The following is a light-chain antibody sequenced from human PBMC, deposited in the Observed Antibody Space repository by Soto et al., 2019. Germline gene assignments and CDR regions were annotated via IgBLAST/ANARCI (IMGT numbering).Light chain of an antibody. CDR3: QQYNNWPTGYT. CDR2: GAS. Sequence: EIVMTQSPATLSMSPGERATLSCRASQSVSSNLAWYQQKPGQAPRLLIYGASTRATGIPARFSGSGSGTEFTLTISSLQSEDFAVYYCQQYNNWPTGYTFGQGTKLEIK. CDR1: QSVSSN. V-gene: IGKV3-15*01. J-gene: IGKJ2*01.